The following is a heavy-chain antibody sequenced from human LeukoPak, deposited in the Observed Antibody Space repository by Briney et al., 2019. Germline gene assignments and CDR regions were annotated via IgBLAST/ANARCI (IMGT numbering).Heavy chain of an antibody. J-gene: IGHJ5*02. CDR2: IHTDNGDT. D-gene: IGHD2-15*01. Sequence: ASVKVSCKASGYNFISYAMHWVRQAPGQSLEWMGWIHTDNGDTKYSHYFLGRVTITRDTSANTAYTELSSLRSEDTAVYYCARDRVVGLAPFDPWGQGTLVTVSS. V-gene: IGHV1-3*04. CDR1: GYNFISYA. CDR3: ARDRVVGLAPFDP.